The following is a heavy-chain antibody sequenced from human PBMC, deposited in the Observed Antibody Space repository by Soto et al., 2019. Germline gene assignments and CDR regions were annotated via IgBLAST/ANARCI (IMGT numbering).Heavy chain of an antibody. D-gene: IGHD1-1*01. J-gene: IGHJ6*02. CDR1: GFTFSSYA. Sequence: GGSLRLSCAASGFTFSSYAMHWVRQAPGKGLEWVAVISYDGSNKYYADSVKGRFTISRDNSKNTLYLQMNSLRAEDTAVYYCASAWTGYYGMDVWGQGTTVTVSS. CDR3: ASAWTGYYGMDV. CDR2: ISYDGSNK. V-gene: IGHV3-30-3*01.